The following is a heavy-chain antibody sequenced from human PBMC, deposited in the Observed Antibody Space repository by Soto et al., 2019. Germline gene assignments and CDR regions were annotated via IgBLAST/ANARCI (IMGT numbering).Heavy chain of an antibody. CDR1: GGTFSSYA. CDR3: ARCAPAATLGDIYYYYYGMDV. D-gene: IGHD3-10*01. CDR2: IIPIFGTA. V-gene: IGHV1-69*13. J-gene: IGHJ6*02. Sequence: ASVKVSCKASGGTFSSYAISWVRQAPGQGLEWMGGIIPIFGTANYAQKFQGRVTITADESTSTAYMELSSLRSEDTAVYYCARCAPAATLGDIYYYYYGMDVWGQGTTVTVSS.